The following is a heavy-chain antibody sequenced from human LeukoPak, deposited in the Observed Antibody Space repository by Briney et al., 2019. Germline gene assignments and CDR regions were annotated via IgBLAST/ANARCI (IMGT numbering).Heavy chain of an antibody. CDR3: AKGKQEGFLDY. CDR1: GFTFSNYG. J-gene: IGHJ4*02. CDR2: ISYDGTNK. Sequence: GGSLRLSCAASGFTFSNYGMHWVRQAPGEGLEWVAVISYDGTNKYYADSVKGRFTISRDDSKNTLWLQMNSLRADDTAVYYCAKGKQEGFLDYWGQGTLVTVSS. V-gene: IGHV3-30*18.